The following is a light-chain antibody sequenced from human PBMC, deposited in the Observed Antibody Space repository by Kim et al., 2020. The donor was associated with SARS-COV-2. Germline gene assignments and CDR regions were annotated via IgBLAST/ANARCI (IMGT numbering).Light chain of an antibody. CDR2: RNN. CDR3: SAWDDRRNGVL. CDR1: NSNVGSNY. Sequence: QSELTQPPSASGTPGQRVTISCSGDNSNVGSNYVYWYQQVPGTAPKLLLYRNNERPSGVPDRFAGSKSGTSASLAISGLRSEDEADYYCSAWDDRRNGVLFGGGTQLTV. V-gene: IGLV1-47*01. J-gene: IGLJ7*01.